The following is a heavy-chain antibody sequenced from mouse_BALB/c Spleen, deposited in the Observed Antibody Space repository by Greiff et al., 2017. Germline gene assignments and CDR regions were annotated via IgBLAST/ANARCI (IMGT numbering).Heavy chain of an antibody. V-gene: IGHV1S56*01. Sequence: VQLQESGPELVKPGASVKMSCKASGYTFTSYYIHWVKQRPGQGLEWIGWIYPGDGSTKYNEKFKGKTTLTADKSSSTAYMLLSSLTSEDSAIYFCARLVYDGAMDYWGQGTSVTVSS. CDR3: ARLVYDGAMDY. J-gene: IGHJ4*01. CDR1: GYTFTSYY. D-gene: IGHD2-12*01. CDR2: IYPGDGST.